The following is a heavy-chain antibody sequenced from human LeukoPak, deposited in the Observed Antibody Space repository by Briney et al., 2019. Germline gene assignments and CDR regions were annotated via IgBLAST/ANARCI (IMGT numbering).Heavy chain of an antibody. CDR3: ARDFPIFDSSGYYLDY. CDR2: IDTGGSYT. J-gene: IGHJ4*02. CDR1: GFTLSAYW. D-gene: IGHD3-22*01. V-gene: IGHV3-74*01. Sequence: GGSLRLSCAASGFTLSAYWMHWVRQTPGKGLEWVSRIDTGGSYTSYADSVKGRFTISRDNAKNTVYMEMNSLRAEDTAVYYCARDFPIFDSSGYYLDYWGQGTQVTVSS.